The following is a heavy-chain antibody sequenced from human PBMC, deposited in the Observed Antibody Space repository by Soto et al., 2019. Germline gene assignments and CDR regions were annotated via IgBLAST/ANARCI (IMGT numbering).Heavy chain of an antibody. CDR2: IFSSDEK. CDR3: ARAVDRAISDIWFDP. J-gene: IGHJ5*02. CDR1: GFSLSNAGMG. Sequence: SGPTLVNPTETLTLTCTVSGFSLSNAGMGVSWIRQPPGKALEWLAHIFSSDEKSYRTSLETRLTVSKDTSKSQVVLTMTNMDPLDTATYYCARAVDRAISDIWFDPWGQGTQVTVSS. V-gene: IGHV2-26*01. D-gene: IGHD5-18*01.